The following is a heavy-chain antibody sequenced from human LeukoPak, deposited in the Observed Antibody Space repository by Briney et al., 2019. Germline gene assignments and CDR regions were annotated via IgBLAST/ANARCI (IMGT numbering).Heavy chain of an antibody. CDR1: GGSISSYY. CDR3: ARTYCSGGSCHFDY. D-gene: IGHD2-15*01. Sequence: ETLSLTCTVSGGSISSYYWSWIRQPPGKGLEWIGYIYYSGDTDSNPSLKSRVTISVDTSKNQFSLKQSSVTAADTAVYYCARTYCSGGSCHFDYWGQGTLVTVSS. V-gene: IGHV4-59*08. J-gene: IGHJ4*02. CDR2: IYYSGDT.